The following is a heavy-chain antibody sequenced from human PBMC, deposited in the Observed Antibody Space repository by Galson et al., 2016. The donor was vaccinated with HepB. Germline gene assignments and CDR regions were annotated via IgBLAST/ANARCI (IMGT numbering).Heavy chain of an antibody. CDR1: GFTFSGYW. CDR3: ARLRNYYFDF. CDR2: IKSDGSDK. V-gene: IGHV3-7*01. Sequence: SLRLSCAASGFTFSGYWMTWVRQAPGKGLEWVATIKSDGSDKYFVDSVKGRFTISRDNTKNSLYLQMNSLGAEDTAVYYCARLRNYYFDFWGQGTLVTVSS. J-gene: IGHJ4*02.